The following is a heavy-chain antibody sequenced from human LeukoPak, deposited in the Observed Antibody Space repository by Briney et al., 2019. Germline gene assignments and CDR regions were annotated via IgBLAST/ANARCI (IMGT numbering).Heavy chain of an antibody. CDR2: IYHSGST. V-gene: IGHV4-30-2*01. Sequence: PSQTLSLTCAVSGGSISSGDYSWSWIRQPPGKGLEWIGYIYHSGSTYYNPSLKSRVTISVDGSKNQFSLKLTSVTAADTAVYYCARNSGSYIVLNYWGQGTLVTVSS. J-gene: IGHJ4*02. CDR3: ARNSGSYIVLNY. CDR1: GGSISSGDYS. D-gene: IGHD3-10*01.